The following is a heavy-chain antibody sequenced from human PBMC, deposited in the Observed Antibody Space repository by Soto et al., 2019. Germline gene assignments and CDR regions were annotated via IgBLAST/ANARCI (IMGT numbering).Heavy chain of an antibody. CDR2: INAGNGNT. J-gene: IGHJ6*02. Sequence: EASVKVSCKASGYTFTSYAMHWVRQAPGQRLEWMGWINAGNGNTKYSQKFQGRVTITRDTSASTAYMELSSLRSEDTAVYYCARDQGWLQLRSHYYYYGMDVWGQGTTVTVSS. V-gene: IGHV1-3*01. CDR3: ARDQGWLQLRSHYYYYGMDV. CDR1: GYTFTSYA. D-gene: IGHD5-12*01.